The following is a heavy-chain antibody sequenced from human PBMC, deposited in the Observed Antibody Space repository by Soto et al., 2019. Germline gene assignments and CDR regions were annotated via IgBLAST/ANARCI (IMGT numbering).Heavy chain of an antibody. CDR3: ARGLIGSIAAAKYPRDWFDP. CDR1: GGSINSSSYF. J-gene: IGHJ5*02. D-gene: IGHD6-13*01. V-gene: IGHV4-39*07. Sequence: SETLSLTCSVSGGSINSSSYFWGWVRQPPGKGLEWIGSIYYSGSTYYNPPLKSRVTISVDTSKNQFSLKLSSVTAADTAVYYCARGLIGSIAAAKYPRDWFDPWGQGTLVTVSS. CDR2: IYYSGST.